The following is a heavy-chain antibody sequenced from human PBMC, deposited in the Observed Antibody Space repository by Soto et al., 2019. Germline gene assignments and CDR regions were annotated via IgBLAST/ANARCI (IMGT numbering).Heavy chain of an antibody. CDR1: GFTFSSYA. J-gene: IGHJ4*02. CDR2: ISGSGGST. V-gene: IGHV3-23*01. CDR3: AKDREWELFLDY. D-gene: IGHD1-26*01. Sequence: EVQLLESGGGLVQPGGSLRLSCAASGFTFSSYAMSWVRQAQGKGLEWVSAISGSGGSTYYADSVKGRFTISRDTSKNTLYLQMNSLRAEDTAVYYCAKDREWELFLDYWGQGTLVTVSS.